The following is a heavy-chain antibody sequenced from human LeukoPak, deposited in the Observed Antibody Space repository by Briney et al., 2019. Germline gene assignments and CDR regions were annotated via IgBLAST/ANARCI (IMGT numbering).Heavy chain of an antibody. CDR3: ARATTLLDAFDI. D-gene: IGHD1-1*01. V-gene: IGHV4-59*01. J-gene: IGHJ3*02. CDR1: GGSISSYY. Sequence: PSETLSLTCTVSGGSISSYYWSWIRQPPGKGLEWIGYIYYSGSTNYNPSLKSRVTISVDTSKNQFSLKLSSVTAADTAVYYCARATTLLDAFDIWGQGTTVTVSS. CDR2: IYYSGST.